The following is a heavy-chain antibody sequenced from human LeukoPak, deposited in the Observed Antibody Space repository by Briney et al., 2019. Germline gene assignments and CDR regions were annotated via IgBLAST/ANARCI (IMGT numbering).Heavy chain of an antibody. V-gene: IGHV3-23*01. J-gene: IGHJ4*02. Sequence: GGSLRLSCAASGFTFNNYAMNWVRQAPGKGLEWVSGITINGGRTYYADSVKGRFTISRDNSKNTLNLQMNSLRAEDTAVYYCAKDRGSGWFGSDYWGQGILVTVSS. CDR1: GFTFNNYA. D-gene: IGHD6-19*01. CDR2: ITINGGRT. CDR3: AKDRGSGWFGSDY.